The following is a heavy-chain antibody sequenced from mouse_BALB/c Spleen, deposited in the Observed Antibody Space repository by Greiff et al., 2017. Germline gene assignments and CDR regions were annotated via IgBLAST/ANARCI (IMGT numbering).Heavy chain of an antibody. CDR2: INPYNDGT. J-gene: IGHJ1*01. V-gene: IGHV1-14*01. D-gene: IGHD1-1*01. CDR1: GYTFTSYV. CDR3: ARGVGSSYGYFDV. Sequence: VQLQQSGPELVKPGASVKMSCKASGYTFTSYVMHWVKQKPGQGLEWIGYINPYNDGTKYNEKFKGKATLTSDKSSSTAYMELSSLTSEDSAVYYCARGVGSSYGYFDVWGAGTTVTVSS.